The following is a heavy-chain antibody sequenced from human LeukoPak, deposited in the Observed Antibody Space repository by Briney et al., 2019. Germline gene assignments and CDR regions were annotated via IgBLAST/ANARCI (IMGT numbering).Heavy chain of an antibody. CDR1: GLTFSSYD. CDR2: IGTAGDP. CDR3: ARGSLPGRPLAFDI. V-gene: IGHV3-13*05. D-gene: IGHD3-10*01. J-gene: IGHJ3*02. Sequence: PGGSLRLSCAASGLTFSSYDMHWVRQATGKGLEWVSAIGTAGDPYYPGSVKGRFTISRENAKNSLYLQMNSLRAGDTAVYYCARGSLPGRPLAFDIWGQGTMVTVSS.